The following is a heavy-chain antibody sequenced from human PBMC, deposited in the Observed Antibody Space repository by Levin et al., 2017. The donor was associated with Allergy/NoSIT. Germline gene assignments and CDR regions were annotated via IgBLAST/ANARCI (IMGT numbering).Heavy chain of an antibody. J-gene: IGHJ6*03. D-gene: IGHD3-10*01. CDR1: GGSFSGYY. Sequence: TASETLSLTCAVYGGSFSGYYWSWIRQPPGKGLEWIGEINHSGSTNYNPSLKSRVTISVDTSKNQFSLKLSSVTAADTAVYYCARGGRSALSYYYYYMDVWGKGTTVTVSS. CDR2: INHSGST. CDR3: ARGGRSALSYYYYYMDV. V-gene: IGHV4-34*01.